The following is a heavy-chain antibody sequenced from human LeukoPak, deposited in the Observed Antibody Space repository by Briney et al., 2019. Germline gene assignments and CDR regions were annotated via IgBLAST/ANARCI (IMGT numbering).Heavy chain of an antibody. Sequence: PSETLSLTCTVSRGSVSSSDYYWTWIRQPPGKGLEWIGYIYYSGSTNYNPSLKSRVTISVDTSKNQFSLKLSSVTAADTAVYYCARQSRPHSTKAPFDYWGQGTLVTVSS. J-gene: IGHJ4*02. CDR1: RGSVSSSDYY. D-gene: IGHD2-2*01. CDR2: IYYSGST. CDR3: ARQSRPHSTKAPFDY. V-gene: IGHV4-61*08.